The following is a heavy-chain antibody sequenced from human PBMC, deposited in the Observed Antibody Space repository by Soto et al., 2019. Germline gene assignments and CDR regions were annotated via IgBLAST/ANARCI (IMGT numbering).Heavy chain of an antibody. V-gene: IGHV1-69*01. J-gene: IGHJ6*02. Sequence: QVQLVQSGAEVKKPGSSVKVSCKASGGTFSSDAISWVRQAPGHGLEWMGGIITIFNTANYAQMFHGRVTITADESSTKAYMELSSLRSADTAVYYCARSRCSNGVCDNHSPGLDVWGPGTTVTVSS. CDR2: IITIFNTA. CDR3: ARSRCSNGVCDNHSPGLDV. D-gene: IGHD2-8*01. CDR1: GGTFSSDA.